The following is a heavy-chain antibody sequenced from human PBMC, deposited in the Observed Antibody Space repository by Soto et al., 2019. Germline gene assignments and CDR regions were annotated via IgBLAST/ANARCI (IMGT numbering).Heavy chain of an antibody. J-gene: IGHJ5*02. CDR3: ARAMTTVTPPNWFDP. D-gene: IGHD4-17*01. CDR2: INPSGGST. Sequence: GASVKVSCKASGYTFTSYYMHWVRQAPGQGLEWMGIINPSGGSTSHAQKFQGRVTMTRDTSTSTVYMELSSLRSEDTAVHYCARAMTTVTPPNWFDPWGQGTLVTVSS. CDR1: GYTFTSYY. V-gene: IGHV1-46*01.